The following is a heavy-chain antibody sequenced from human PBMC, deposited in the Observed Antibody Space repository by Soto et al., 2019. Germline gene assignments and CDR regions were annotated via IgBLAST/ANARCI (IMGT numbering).Heavy chain of an antibody. V-gene: IGHV3-11*01. J-gene: IGHJ4*02. CDR1: GFTFSDYY. CDR2: ISGSGSTM. Sequence: QVQLVESGGGLVKPGGSLRLSCAASGFTFSDYYMNWIRQAPGKGLEWVSYISGSGSTMYYAGSVKGRFTISRDNAKNSLYLQVNSLRAEDTALYYCARVGSPMVRRLIMTFDHWGQGALVTVSS. D-gene: IGHD3-10*01. CDR3: ARVGSPMVRRLIMTFDH.